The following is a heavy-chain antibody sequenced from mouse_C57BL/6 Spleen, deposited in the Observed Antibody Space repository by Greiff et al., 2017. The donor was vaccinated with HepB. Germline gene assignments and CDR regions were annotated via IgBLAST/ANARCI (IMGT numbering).Heavy chain of an antibody. CDR2: IYPGSGST. J-gene: IGHJ2*01. CDR3: ARDGSSYGYFDY. Sequence: QVQLKQSGPELVKPGASVKMSCKASGYTFTSYWITWVKQRPGQGLEWIGDIYPGSGSTNYNEKFKSKATLTVDTSSSTAYMQLSSLTSEDSAVYYCARDGSSYGYFDYWGQGTTLTVSS. CDR1: GYTFTSYW. D-gene: IGHD1-1*01. V-gene: IGHV1-55*01.